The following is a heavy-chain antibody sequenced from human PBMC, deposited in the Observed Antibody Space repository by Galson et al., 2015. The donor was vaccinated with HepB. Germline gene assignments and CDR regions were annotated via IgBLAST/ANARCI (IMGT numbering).Heavy chain of an antibody. Sequence: SLRLSCAASGFTFSSYSMNWVRQAPGKGLEWVSSISSSSSYIYYADSVKGRFTISRDNAKNSLYLQMNSLRAEDTAVYYCARALTAHWEDYFDYWGQGTLVTVSS. V-gene: IGHV3-21*01. CDR2: ISSSSSYI. CDR1: GFTFSSYS. D-gene: IGHD1-26*01. J-gene: IGHJ4*02. CDR3: ARALTAHWEDYFDY.